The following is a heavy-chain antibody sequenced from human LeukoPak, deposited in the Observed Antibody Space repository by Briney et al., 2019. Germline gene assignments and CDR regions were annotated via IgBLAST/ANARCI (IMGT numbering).Heavy chain of an antibody. Sequence: PGGSLRLSCAASGFTFSVYAMSWVRQAPGKGLEWVSSISGSSSSYIYYADSAKGRFTISRDNAKNSLYLQMDSLRGEDTAVYYCARDHDSGPYYGYWGQGTLVTVSS. CDR1: GFTFSVYA. V-gene: IGHV3-21*01. D-gene: IGHD1-26*01. J-gene: IGHJ4*02. CDR2: ISGSSSSYI. CDR3: ARDHDSGPYYGY.